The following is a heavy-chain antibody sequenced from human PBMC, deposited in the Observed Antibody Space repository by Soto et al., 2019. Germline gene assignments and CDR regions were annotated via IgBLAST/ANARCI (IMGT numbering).Heavy chain of an antibody. J-gene: IGHJ6*03. CDR1: AGSISSSSFY. Sequence: SETLSLTCTVSAGSISSSSFYWGWIRQPPGKGLEWIGSIYYSGNTYYNPSLKSRVTISVDTSKNQFSLKLSSVTAADTALYYCARLSEGYDPYYYYYMDVWGKGTTVTVSS. V-gene: IGHV4-39*01. CDR2: IYYSGNT. D-gene: IGHD5-12*01. CDR3: ARLSEGYDPYYYYYMDV.